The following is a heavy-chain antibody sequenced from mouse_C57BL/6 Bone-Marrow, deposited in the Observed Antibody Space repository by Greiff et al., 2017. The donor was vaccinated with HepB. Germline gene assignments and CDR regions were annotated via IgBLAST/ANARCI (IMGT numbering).Heavy chain of an antibody. CDR2: ISNGGGST. J-gene: IGHJ4*01. CDR3: ARRGGLTGYYYAMDY. V-gene: IGHV5-12*01. CDR1: GFTFSDYY. Sequence: DVMLVESGGGLVQPGGSLKLSCAASGFTFSDYYMYWVRQTPEKRLEWVAYISNGGGSTYYPDTVKGRFTISRDNAKNTLYLQMSRLKSEDTAMYYCARRGGLTGYYYAMDYWGQGTSVTVSS. D-gene: IGHD4-1*01.